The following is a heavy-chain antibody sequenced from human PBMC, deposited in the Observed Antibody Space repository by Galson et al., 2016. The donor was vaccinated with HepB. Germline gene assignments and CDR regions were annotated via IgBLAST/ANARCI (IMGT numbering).Heavy chain of an antibody. D-gene: IGHD1-26*01. Sequence: QSGAEVKKPGESLKISCQGSGYSFVTYWIGWVRQVPGKGLEWMGIIYPGDSDTRYSPSFQGQVSISADKSFSTAYLQWGSLKAADTAIYYCARAIGSVAWYFDLWGRGTLVTVSS. CDR1: GYSFVTYW. CDR2: IYPGDSDT. CDR3: ARAIGSVAWYFDL. J-gene: IGHJ2*01. V-gene: IGHV5-51*01.